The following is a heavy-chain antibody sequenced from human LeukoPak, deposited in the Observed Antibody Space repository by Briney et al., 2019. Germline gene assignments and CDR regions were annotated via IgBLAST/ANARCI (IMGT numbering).Heavy chain of an antibody. CDR2: ISSSGSTI. D-gene: IGHD1-26*01. V-gene: IGHV3-48*04. Sequence: GGSLRLSCAASGFTFSSYSMNWVRQAPGKGLEWVSYISSSGSTIYYADSVKGRFTISRDNAKNSLYLQMNSLRAEDTAVYYCARDLGWSGSYSRSTLGYWGQGTLVTVSS. CDR1: GFTFSSYS. CDR3: ARDLGWSGSYSRSTLGY. J-gene: IGHJ4*02.